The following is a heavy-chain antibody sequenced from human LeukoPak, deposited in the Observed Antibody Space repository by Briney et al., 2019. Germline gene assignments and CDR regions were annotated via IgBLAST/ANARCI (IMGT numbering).Heavy chain of an antibody. D-gene: IGHD2-8*01. CDR3: ARDHGLDGVCA. Sequence: GGCLRLSSAASGLILSNNYMSWVRQAPGKGLEWVSSIYTAGDTHYADSVKGRFTISRDNSNNTLFLQMNSLRADDTAVYHCARDHGLDGVCAWGQGTLVTVSS. J-gene: IGHJ5*02. CDR2: IYTAGDT. CDR1: GLILSNNY. V-gene: IGHV3-53*01.